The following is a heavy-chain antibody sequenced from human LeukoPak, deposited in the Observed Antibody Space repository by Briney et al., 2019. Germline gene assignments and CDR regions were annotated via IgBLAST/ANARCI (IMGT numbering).Heavy chain of an antibody. Sequence: ASVKVSCKASGYTFTSYGISWVRQAPGQGLEWMGIINPRGGSTSYTQKFQGRVTMTRDMSTNTDFMELTSLRSEDSALYFCTREFPSTGYFDYWGQGTLVTVSS. CDR2: INPRGGST. J-gene: IGHJ4*02. CDR1: GYTFTSYG. CDR3: TREFPSTGYFDY. V-gene: IGHV1-46*01. D-gene: IGHD1-1*01.